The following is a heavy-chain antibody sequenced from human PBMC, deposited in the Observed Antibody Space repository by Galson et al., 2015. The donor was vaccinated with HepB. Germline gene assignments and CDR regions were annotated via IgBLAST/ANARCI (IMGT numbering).Heavy chain of an antibody. V-gene: IGHV1-24*01. J-gene: IGHJ4*02. CDR1: GYTLTELS. CDR3: ATWSMVRGVIGY. D-gene: IGHD3-10*01. CDR2: FDPEDGET. Sequence: SVKVSCKVSGYTLTELSMHWVRQAPGKGLEWMGGFDPEDGETIYAQKFQGRVTMTEDTSTDTAYMELSSLRSEDTAVYYCATWSMVRGVIGYWGQGTLVTVSS.